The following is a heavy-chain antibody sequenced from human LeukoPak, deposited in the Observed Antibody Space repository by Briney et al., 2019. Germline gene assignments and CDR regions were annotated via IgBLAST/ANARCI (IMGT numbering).Heavy chain of an antibody. D-gene: IGHD1-26*01. Sequence: GGSLRLSCAASGFTFDDYGMSWVRQAPGKGLEWVSGINWNGGSTGYADSVKGRFTISRDNAKNSLYLQMNSLRAEDTALYYCARGYTGSPTRGNYFDYWGQGTLVTVSS. CDR1: GFTFDDYG. V-gene: IGHV3-20*04. J-gene: IGHJ4*02. CDR3: ARGYTGSPTRGNYFDY. CDR2: INWNGGST.